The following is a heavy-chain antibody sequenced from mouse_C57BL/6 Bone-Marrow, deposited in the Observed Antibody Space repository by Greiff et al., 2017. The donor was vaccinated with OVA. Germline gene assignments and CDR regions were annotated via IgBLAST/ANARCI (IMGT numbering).Heavy chain of an antibody. CDR2: ISNGGGST. Sequence: EVKLQESGGGLVQPGGSLKLSCAASGFTFSDYYMYWVRQTPEKRLEWVAYISNGGGSTYYPDTVKGRFTISRDNAKNTLYLQMSRLKSEDTAMYYCARGVYYGNSYYFDYWGQGTTLTVSS. D-gene: IGHD2-1*01. CDR1: GFTFSDYY. V-gene: IGHV5-12*01. J-gene: IGHJ2*01. CDR3: ARGVYYGNSYYFDY.